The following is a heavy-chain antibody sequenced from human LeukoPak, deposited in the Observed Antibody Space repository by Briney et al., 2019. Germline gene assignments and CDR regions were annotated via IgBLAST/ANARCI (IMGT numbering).Heavy chain of an antibody. D-gene: IGHD5-24*01. CDR1: GYTSTSYG. CDR2: INPNSGGT. Sequence: ASVKVSCKASGYTSTSYGISWVRQAPGQGLEWMGWINPNSGGTNYAQKFQGRVTMTRDTSISTAYMELSRLRSDDTAVYYCARGPVEMATMRDAFDIWGQGTMVTVSS. J-gene: IGHJ3*02. V-gene: IGHV1-2*02. CDR3: ARGPVEMATMRDAFDI.